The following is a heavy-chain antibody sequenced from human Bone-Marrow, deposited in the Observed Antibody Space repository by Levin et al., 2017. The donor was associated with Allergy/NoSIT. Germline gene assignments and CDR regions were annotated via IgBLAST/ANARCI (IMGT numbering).Heavy chain of an antibody. D-gene: IGHD2-15*01. J-gene: IGHJ5*02. V-gene: IGHV4-30-2*01. CDR3: ARVFPATPSKYSWFDP. Sequence: SETLSLTCAVSGGSISSGGYSWSWIRQPPGKGLEWIGYIYHSGSTYYNPSLKSRVTISVDRSKNQFSLKLSSVTAADTAVYYCARVFPATPSKYSWFDPWGQGTLVTVSS. CDR2: IYHSGST. CDR1: GGSISSGGYS.